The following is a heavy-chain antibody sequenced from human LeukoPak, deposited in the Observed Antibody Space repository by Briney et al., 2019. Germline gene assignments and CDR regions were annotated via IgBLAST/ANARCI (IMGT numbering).Heavy chain of an antibody. J-gene: IGHJ4*02. D-gene: IGHD3-10*01. CDR3: ARRGFGSSTPRYFDY. Sequence: SVKVSCKASGGTFSSYAISWVRQAPGQGLEWMGRIIPILGIANYAQKFQGRVTITADKSTSTAYMELSSLRSEDTAVYYCARRGFGSSTPRYFDYWGQGTLVTVPS. V-gene: IGHV1-69*04. CDR2: IIPILGIA. CDR1: GGTFSSYA.